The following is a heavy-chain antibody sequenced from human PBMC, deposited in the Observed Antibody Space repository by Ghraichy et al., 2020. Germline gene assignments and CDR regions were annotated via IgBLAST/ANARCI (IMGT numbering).Heavy chain of an antibody. V-gene: IGHV3-7*03. D-gene: IGHD5-24*01. J-gene: IGHJ4*02. CDR1: GFNFTASW. CDR2: IRQDGSEK. Sequence: GGSLRLSCAASGFNFTASWMNWVRQAPGKGLEWVAGIRQDGSEKYYVDSVKGRFTISRDNAKNSLYLQMNSLRVEDTAVYYCARDRAYKSLDYWGQGILVTVSS. CDR3: ARDRAYKSLDY.